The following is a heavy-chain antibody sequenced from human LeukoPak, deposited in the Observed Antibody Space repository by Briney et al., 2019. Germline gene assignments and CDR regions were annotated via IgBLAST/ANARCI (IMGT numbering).Heavy chain of an antibody. J-gene: IGHJ5*02. D-gene: IGHD2-2*01. Sequence: GASVKVSCKASGDTFSSYALSWGRQAPGQGLEWMGGSIPIFGTTNYAQKSQGRGTITADESTSTVYMELRSMRPADSAVYYCARCGHQLLCGNWFDPWGQGTLVTVSS. CDR2: SIPIFGTT. CDR3: ARCGHQLLCGNWFDP. CDR1: GDTFSSYA. V-gene: IGHV1-69*13.